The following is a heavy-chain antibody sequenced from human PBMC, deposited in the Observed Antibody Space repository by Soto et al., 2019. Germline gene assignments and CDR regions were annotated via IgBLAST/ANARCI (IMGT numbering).Heavy chain of an antibody. CDR2: IFPADSET. CDR1: GHSFTAYW. D-gene: IGHD1-1*01. CDR3: ARRAAANNYDS. Sequence: GASLKISCGASGHSFTAYWIGWVRQMPGKGLEWMGIIFPADSETRYSPSFQGHVTISADKPTSTAYLEWSSLKASDTAMYYCARRAAANNYDSWGQGTLVTVSS. V-gene: IGHV5-51*01. J-gene: IGHJ5*01.